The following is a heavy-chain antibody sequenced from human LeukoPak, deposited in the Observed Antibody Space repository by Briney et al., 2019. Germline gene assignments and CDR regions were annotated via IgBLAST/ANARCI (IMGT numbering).Heavy chain of an antibody. Sequence: SETLSLTCTVSGGSISSSSYYWGWIRQPPGKGLEWIGSIYYSGSTYYNPSLKSRVTISVDTSKNQFSLKLSSVTAADTAVYYCARHGPPDAFDIWGQGTMVTVSS. CDR2: IYYSGST. V-gene: IGHV4-39*07. CDR1: GGSISSSSYY. D-gene: IGHD2-8*01. CDR3: ARHGPPDAFDI. J-gene: IGHJ3*02.